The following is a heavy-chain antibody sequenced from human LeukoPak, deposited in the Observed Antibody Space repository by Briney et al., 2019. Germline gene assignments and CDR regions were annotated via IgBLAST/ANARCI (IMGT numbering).Heavy chain of an antibody. V-gene: IGHV1-18*01. CDR1: GYTFTSYG. Sequence: ASVKVSCKASGYTFTSYGISWVRQAPGQGLEWMGWISAYNGNTNYAQKLQGRVTMTTDTSTSTAYMELRSLRSDDTAVYYCARERDEYSSLSEAFDIWGQGTMVTVSS. D-gene: IGHD6-6*01. J-gene: IGHJ3*02. CDR2: ISAYNGNT. CDR3: ARERDEYSSLSEAFDI.